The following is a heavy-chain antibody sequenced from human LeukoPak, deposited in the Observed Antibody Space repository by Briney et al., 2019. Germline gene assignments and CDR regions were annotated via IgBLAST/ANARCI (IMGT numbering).Heavy chain of an antibody. J-gene: IGHJ4*02. CDR2: ISAYNGNT. CDR3: ARDSGYYDILTRYQEGLDY. CDR1: GYTFTSYG. D-gene: IGHD3-9*01. Sequence: ASVKVSCKASGYTFTSYGISWVRQAPGQGLEWMGWISAYNGNTNYAQKLQGRVTMTTDTSTSTAYMERRSLRSDDTAVYYCARDSGYYDILTRYQEGLDYWGQGTLVTVSS. V-gene: IGHV1-18*01.